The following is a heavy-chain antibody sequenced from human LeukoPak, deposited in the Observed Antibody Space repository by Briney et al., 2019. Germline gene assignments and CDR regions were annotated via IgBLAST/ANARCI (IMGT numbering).Heavy chain of an antibody. V-gene: IGHV4-30-4*01. Sequence: SHTLSLTCTVCSGSISICDYFGSWIRQPPGRGLEWIEYIYYSGSTYYNPSLKSRITISLDTSMNHFSLKLSSVTAADTAVYYCARVQKTNSGSGTSIFDYWGQGTLVTVSS. D-gene: IGHD3-10*01. J-gene: IGHJ4*02. CDR3: ARVQKTNSGSGTSIFDY. CDR1: SGSISICDYF. CDR2: IYYSGST.